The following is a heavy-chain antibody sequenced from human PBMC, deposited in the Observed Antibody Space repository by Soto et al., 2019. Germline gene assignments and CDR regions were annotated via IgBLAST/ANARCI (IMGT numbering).Heavy chain of an antibody. CDR2: ISAYNGNT. CDR1: GYTFTSYG. V-gene: IGHV1-18*01. CDR3: ARDPGYYDSSGYYPAYYYGMDV. D-gene: IGHD3-22*01. Sequence: VASVKVSCKASGYTFTSYGISWVRQAPGQGLEWMGWISAYNGNTNYAQKLQGRVTMTTDTSTSTAYMELRSLRSDDTAVYYCARDPGYYDSSGYYPAYYYGMDVWGQGTTVTVSS. J-gene: IGHJ6*02.